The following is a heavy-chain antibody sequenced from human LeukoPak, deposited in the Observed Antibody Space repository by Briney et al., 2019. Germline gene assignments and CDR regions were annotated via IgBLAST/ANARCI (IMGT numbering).Heavy chain of an antibody. V-gene: IGHV1-69*04. Sequence: SVKVSCKASGGTFSSYAISWVRQAPGQGLEWMGRIIPILGIANYAHKFQGRVTITADKSTSTAYMELSSLRSEDTAVYYCARGASSGYYYYYYGMDVWGQGTTVTVSS. J-gene: IGHJ6*02. CDR2: IIPILGIA. D-gene: IGHD3-22*01. CDR1: GGTFSSYA. CDR3: ARGASSGYYYYYYGMDV.